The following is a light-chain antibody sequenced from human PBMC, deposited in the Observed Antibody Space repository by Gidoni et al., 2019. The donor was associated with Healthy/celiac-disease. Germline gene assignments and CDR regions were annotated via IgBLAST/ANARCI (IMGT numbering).Light chain of an antibody. Sequence: AIRMTQSPSSFSASTGDRVTITCRASQGSSSYLAWYQQKPGKAPKLLIYAASTLQSGVPSRFSGSGSGTDFTLTIGCLQSEDFATYYCQQYYSYPRTFGQGTKVEIK. CDR1: QGSSSY. CDR3: QQYYSYPRT. J-gene: IGKJ1*01. V-gene: IGKV1-8*01. CDR2: AAS.